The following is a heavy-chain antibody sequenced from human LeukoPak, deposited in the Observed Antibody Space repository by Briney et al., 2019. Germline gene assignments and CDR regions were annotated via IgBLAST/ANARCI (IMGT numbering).Heavy chain of an antibody. CDR2: IYHSGST. CDR1: GYSISSGYY. V-gene: IGHV4-38-2*02. Sequence: SETLSLTCTVSGYSISSGYYWGWIRQPPGKGLEWLGSIYHSGSTYYNPSLNSRVTILVDTSKNQFSLKLTSVTAADTAVYYCATARWGPQTGLGVRGVTYDAFDIWGQGTMVTVSS. CDR3: ATARWGPQTGLGVRGVTYDAFDI. J-gene: IGHJ3*02. D-gene: IGHD3-10*01.